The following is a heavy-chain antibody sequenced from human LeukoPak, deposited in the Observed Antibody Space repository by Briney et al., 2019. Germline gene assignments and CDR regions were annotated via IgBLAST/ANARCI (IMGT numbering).Heavy chain of an antibody. CDR3: AELGITMIGGV. CDR2: IKKDGSEK. Sequence: GGSLRLSCAASGFTFSSYWMIWVRQAPGKGLEWVANIKKDGSEKYYVDAVKGRFTISRDNAKTSLYLQMNSLRAEDTAVYYCAELGITMIGGVWGKGTTVTISS. V-gene: IGHV3-7*01. D-gene: IGHD3-10*02. J-gene: IGHJ6*04. CDR1: GFTFSSYW.